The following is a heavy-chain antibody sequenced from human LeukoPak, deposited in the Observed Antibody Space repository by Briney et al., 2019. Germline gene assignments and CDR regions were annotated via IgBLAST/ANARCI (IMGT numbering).Heavy chain of an antibody. Sequence: KPSETLSLTCAVYGGAFSGYYWSWIRQPPGKGLEWIGEINHSGSTSYNPSLKSRVTMSVDTSKNQFPLKLSSVTAADTAVYYCARSDYGDYETFDYWGQGTLVTVSS. D-gene: IGHD4-17*01. CDR3: ARSDYGDYETFDY. CDR2: INHSGST. V-gene: IGHV4-34*01. J-gene: IGHJ4*02. CDR1: GGAFSGYY.